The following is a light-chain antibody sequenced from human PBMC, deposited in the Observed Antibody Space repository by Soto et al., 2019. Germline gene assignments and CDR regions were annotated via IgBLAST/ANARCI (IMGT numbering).Light chain of an antibody. Sequence: DIQMTQSPSTLSASVGDRVTITCRASQSINIWLAWYQQKPGKAPKLLIYRASVLESGVPSRFSGSGSGTDFTLTISSLQPDDFATYYCQQYNDYSPWTFGQGTKVEIK. J-gene: IGKJ1*01. CDR1: QSINIW. CDR3: QQYNDYSPWT. V-gene: IGKV1-5*03. CDR2: RAS.